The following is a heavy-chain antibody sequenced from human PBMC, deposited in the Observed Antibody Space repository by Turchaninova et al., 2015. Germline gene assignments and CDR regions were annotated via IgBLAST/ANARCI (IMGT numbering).Heavy chain of an antibody. D-gene: IGHD3-10*01. Sequence: EVQLVESGGGLVQPGGSLRLSCAASGLTFSPYWLHWVRQAPGKGLGWVSRTNTEERSPSYADSVKGRFTIPRDNPMSTLYLQINRLRVEDTAVYYCARVDDSGAFDIWGQGTMVTVSS. CDR2: TNTEERSP. V-gene: IGHV3-74*01. CDR3: ARVDDSGAFDI. CDR1: GLTFSPYW. J-gene: IGHJ3*02.